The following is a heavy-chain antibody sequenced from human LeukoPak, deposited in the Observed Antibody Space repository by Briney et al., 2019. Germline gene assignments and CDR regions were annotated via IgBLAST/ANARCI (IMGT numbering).Heavy chain of an antibody. J-gene: IGHJ4*02. V-gene: IGHV1-2*02. D-gene: IGHD3-10*01. Sequence: ASVKVSCKASGYTFTGYYMHWVRQAPGQGLEWMGWINPNSGGTNYAQKFQGRVTMTRDTSISTAYMELSRLRSDDTAVYYCARDLEAMVRAWDYWGQGTLVTVSS. CDR3: ARDLEAMVRAWDY. CDR1: GYTFTGYY. CDR2: INPNSGGT.